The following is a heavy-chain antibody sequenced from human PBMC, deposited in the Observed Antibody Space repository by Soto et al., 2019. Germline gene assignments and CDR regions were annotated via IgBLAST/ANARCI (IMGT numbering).Heavy chain of an antibody. CDR2: INAGNGIR. CDR3: AREEGQLADY. Sequence: QVQLVQSGAEVKKPGASVKVACKASGFIFSDSALTWVRQAPGQRLEWMGWINAGNGIRKYSQKFKGRVTSTRDTSASTAYLDLSSLRSDDTAVYYCAREEGQLADYWGQGPLVTVSS. J-gene: IGHJ4*02. CDR1: GFIFSDSA. D-gene: IGHD5-18*01. V-gene: IGHV1-3*01.